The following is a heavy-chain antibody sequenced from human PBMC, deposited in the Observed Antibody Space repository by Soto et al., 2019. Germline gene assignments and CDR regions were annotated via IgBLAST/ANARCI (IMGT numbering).Heavy chain of an antibody. D-gene: IGHD6-25*01. CDR2: IYKNGNA. Sequence: VQLQESRPGLVRPSQTLSLTCTVSGAPMTSDGYYWSWIRQHPGKGLEWIGYIYKNGNAYYNPSLSSRPTISVDTSKNQFSLNLSSVTAADTAVYYCARAAGRTPLDYWGQGTLVTVSS. J-gene: IGHJ4*02. CDR1: GAPMTSDGYY. CDR3: ARAAGRTPLDY. V-gene: IGHV4-31*03.